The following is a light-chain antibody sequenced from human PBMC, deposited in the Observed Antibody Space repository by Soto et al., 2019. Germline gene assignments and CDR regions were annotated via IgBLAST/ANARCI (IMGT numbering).Light chain of an antibody. CDR1: QGISNY. V-gene: IGKV1-27*01. J-gene: IGKJ1*01. CDR3: QKYNSAPWT. Sequence: DIHITASPASLSSSLGDRVSITCRASQGISNYLAWYHQKPGKVPKLLIYAASTLQSGVPSRFSGSGSGTDFTLTISSLQPEDVATYYCQKYNSAPWTFGQGTKVDIK. CDR2: AAS.